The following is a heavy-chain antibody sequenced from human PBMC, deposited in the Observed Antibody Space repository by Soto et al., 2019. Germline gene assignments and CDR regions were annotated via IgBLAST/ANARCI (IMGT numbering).Heavy chain of an antibody. D-gene: IGHD4-17*01. CDR1: GFSLSTTGVG. CDR2: IYWDDDK. J-gene: IGHJ4*02. CDR3: VHATPVTTEGDY. V-gene: IGHV2-5*02. Sequence: QITLKESGPTLVKPTQTLTLTCTFSGFSLSTTGVGVDWIRQPPGKALDWLALIYWDDDKRYSPSLKSRLTISKDTTKNQVVLTMTNMDPIDTATYYCVHATPVTTEGDYWGQGTLVTVSS.